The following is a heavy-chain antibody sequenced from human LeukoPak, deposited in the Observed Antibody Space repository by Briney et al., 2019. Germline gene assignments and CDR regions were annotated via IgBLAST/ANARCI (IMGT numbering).Heavy chain of an antibody. CDR1: GFTFSDHY. Sequence: GGSLRLSCAVSGFTFSDHYIEWVRQAPGKGLEWVGRSRDKAHSYTTEYAPSVKGRFTISRDDSKNSLYLQMNSLKTEDTAVYYCARATAGVAYWGQGTLVTVSS. D-gene: IGHD1-1*01. CDR2: SRDKAHSYTT. CDR3: ARATAGVAY. J-gene: IGHJ4*02. V-gene: IGHV3-72*01.